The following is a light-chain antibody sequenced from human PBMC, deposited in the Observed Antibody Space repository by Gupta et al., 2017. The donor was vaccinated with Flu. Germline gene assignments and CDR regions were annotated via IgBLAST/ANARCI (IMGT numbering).Light chain of an antibody. Sequence: QSVLTQPPSASGPPGQRVTISCSGSRPNVGSGAVNWYQYLPGTAPKLLIYNNNVRPSGVPDRFSGSKSGTSASLAISGLQSEDEAEYYCAAWQDGLNGPVFGGGTKLTVL. CDR1: RPNVGSGA. V-gene: IGLV1-44*01. CDR3: AAWQDGLNGPV. J-gene: IGLJ3*02. CDR2: NNN.